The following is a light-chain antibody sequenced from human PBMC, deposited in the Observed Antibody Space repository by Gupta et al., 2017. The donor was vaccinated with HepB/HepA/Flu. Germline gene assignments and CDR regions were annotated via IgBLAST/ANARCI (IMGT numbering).Light chain of an antibody. J-gene: IGKJ2*01. CDR3: QQRTNWQYA. Sequence: LTQSPATLSLSPGERTPLSCRASQSISRYLAWYQQKPGHPPRSLISDASNRATGVPARFRGSGSGTDFTLTISSLETEDFAVYYCQQRTNWQYAFGQGTRLEIK. CDR1: QSISRY. V-gene: IGKV3-11*01. CDR2: DAS.